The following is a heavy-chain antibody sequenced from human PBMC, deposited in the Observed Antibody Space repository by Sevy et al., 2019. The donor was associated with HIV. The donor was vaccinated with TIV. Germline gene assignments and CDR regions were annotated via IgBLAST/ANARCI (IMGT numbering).Heavy chain of an antibody. D-gene: IGHD4-17*01. Sequence: ASVKVSCKASGYTFTGYYMHWVRQAPAQGLEWMGWINPNSGGKNYAQKFQGRFIMTRETSISTAYMELSRLRSDDTAVYYCANDRGDGDHWEYYYYSYGMDVWGQGTTVTVSS. J-gene: IGHJ6*02. CDR3: ANDRGDGDHWEYYYYSYGMDV. V-gene: IGHV1-2*02. CDR1: GYTFTGYY. CDR2: INPNSGGK.